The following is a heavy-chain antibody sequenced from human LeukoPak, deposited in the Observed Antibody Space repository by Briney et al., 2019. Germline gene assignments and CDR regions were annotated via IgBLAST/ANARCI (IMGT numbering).Heavy chain of an antibody. CDR3: ARDGGSYVVRMYYFDY. CDR1: GGSTSSYY. D-gene: IGHD1-26*01. Sequence: PSETLSLTCTVSGGSTSSYYWSWIRQPPGKGLEWIGRIFTSGIISGNTNYNPSLESRVTMSVDASKNQFSLKLSSVTAADTAVYYCARDGGSYVVRMYYFDYWGQGTLVTVSS. J-gene: IGHJ4*02. V-gene: IGHV4-4*07. CDR2: IFTSGIISGNT.